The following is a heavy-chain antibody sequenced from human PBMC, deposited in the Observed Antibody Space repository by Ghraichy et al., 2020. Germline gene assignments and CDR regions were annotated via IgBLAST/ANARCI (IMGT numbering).Heavy chain of an antibody. Sequence: GGSLRLSCTASGFIFRDYWMMWVRQAPGKGLEWVANMNHDGSEKYYVNPVKGRFTISRDNAKNSLYLQMNSLRVEDTAVYYCARDRHIVVDGRRGDRWGQGTLVTVPS. CDR3: ARDRHIVVDGRRGDR. V-gene: IGHV3-7*01. CDR2: MNHDGSEK. D-gene: IGHD5-12*01. CDR1: GFIFRDYW. J-gene: IGHJ4*02.